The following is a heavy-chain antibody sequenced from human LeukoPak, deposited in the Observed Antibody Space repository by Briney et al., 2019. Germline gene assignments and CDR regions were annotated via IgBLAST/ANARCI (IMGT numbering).Heavy chain of an antibody. Sequence: ASVKVSCKASGYTFTGYYMHWVRQATGQGLEWMGWMNPNSGNTGYAQKFQGRVTMTRNTSISTAYMELSSLRSEDTAVYYCARGEIGNYYGSGSYSYWGQGTLVTVSS. CDR2: MNPNSGNT. CDR1: GYTFTGYY. J-gene: IGHJ4*02. D-gene: IGHD3-10*01. V-gene: IGHV1-8*02. CDR3: ARGEIGNYYGSGSYSY.